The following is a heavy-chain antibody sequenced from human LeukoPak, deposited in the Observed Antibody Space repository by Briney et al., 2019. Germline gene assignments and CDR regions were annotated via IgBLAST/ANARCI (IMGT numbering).Heavy chain of an antibody. CDR3: ARQKLRYGSGGLDY. J-gene: IGHJ4*02. V-gene: IGHV4-39*01. Sequence: PSETLSLTCIVSGGSISSSSYYWGWIRQPPGKGLEWIGSIYYSGSTYYNPSLKSRVTISVDTSKNQFSLKLSSVTAADTAVYYCARQKLRYGSGGLDYWGQGTLVTVSS. CDR2: IYYSGST. D-gene: IGHD3-10*01. CDR1: GGSISSSSYY.